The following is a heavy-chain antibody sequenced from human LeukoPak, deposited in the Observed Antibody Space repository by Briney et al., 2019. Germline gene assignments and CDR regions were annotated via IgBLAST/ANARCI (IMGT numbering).Heavy chain of an antibody. J-gene: IGHJ3*02. CDR1: GFTFSDAW. CDR3: AKDIPPTGYSSGWYSIGDAFDI. D-gene: IGHD6-19*01. CDR2: IKSRANGGTT. V-gene: IGHV3-15*05. Sequence: GGSLRLSCAASGFTFSDAWMTWVRQAPGEGLEWVGRIKSRANGGTTDYAAPVKGRFTISRDNAKNSLYLQMNSLRAEDTALYYCAKDIPPTGYSSGWYSIGDAFDIWGQGTMVTVSS.